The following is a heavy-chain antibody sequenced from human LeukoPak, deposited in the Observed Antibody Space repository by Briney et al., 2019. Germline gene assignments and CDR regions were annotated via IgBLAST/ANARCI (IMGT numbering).Heavy chain of an antibody. CDR3: ARDRGWGLQGYMDV. CDR2: IYGTSTT. Sequence: PGGSLRLSCAASGFTVNSNFMNWVRQAPGKGLEWVSVIYGTSTTYYADSVKGRFTISRDNSRNTLHLQMNSLRAEDTAVYYCARDRGWGLQGYMDVWGKGTTVTVSS. V-gene: IGHV3-53*01. D-gene: IGHD2-21*02. CDR1: GFTVNSNF. J-gene: IGHJ6*03.